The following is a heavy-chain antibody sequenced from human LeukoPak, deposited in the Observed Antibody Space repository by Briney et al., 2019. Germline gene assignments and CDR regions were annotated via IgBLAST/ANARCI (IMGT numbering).Heavy chain of an antibody. CDR3: ARGQYCSGGSCYYPRYYYYYGMDV. Sequence: SETLSLTCAVSGGSISSSNWWSWVRQPPGKGLEWIGEIYHSGSTNYNPSLKSRVTISVDKSKNQFSLKLSSVTAADTAVYYCARGQYCSGGSCYYPRYYYYYGMDVWGQGTTVTVSS. J-gene: IGHJ6*02. CDR2: IYHSGST. V-gene: IGHV4-4*02. D-gene: IGHD2-15*01. CDR1: GGSISSSNW.